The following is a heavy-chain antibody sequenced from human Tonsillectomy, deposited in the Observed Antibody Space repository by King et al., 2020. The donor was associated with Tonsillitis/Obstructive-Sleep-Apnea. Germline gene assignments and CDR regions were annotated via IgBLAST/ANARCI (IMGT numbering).Heavy chain of an antibody. Sequence: QLVQSGAEVRKPGSSVKVSCKASGGTFSSYAISWVRQAPGQGLEWMGGIIPIFGTANYAQKFQGRVTITADESTSTAYMELSSLGSEDTPVYYCARGRDIVVVPAAIALVSRAFDYWGQGTLVTVSS. D-gene: IGHD2-2*02. V-gene: IGHV1-69*12. J-gene: IGHJ4*02. CDR2: IIPIFGTA. CDR3: ARGRDIVVVPAAIALVSRAFDY. CDR1: GGTFSSYA.